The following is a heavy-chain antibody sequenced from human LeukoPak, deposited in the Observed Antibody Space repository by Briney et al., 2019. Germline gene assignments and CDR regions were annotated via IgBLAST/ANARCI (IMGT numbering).Heavy chain of an antibody. D-gene: IGHD4-11*01. V-gene: IGHV4-59*08. Sequence: PSETLSLTCTVSGGSISSYYWGWIRQPPGKGLEWIGYIYYTGSTNYNPSLKSRVTISVDTSKNQFSLKLNSVTAADTALYYCARHGAADPTVTPFDYWGQGTLVTVSS. CDR1: GGSISSYY. CDR3: ARHGAADPTVTPFDY. CDR2: IYYTGST. J-gene: IGHJ4*02.